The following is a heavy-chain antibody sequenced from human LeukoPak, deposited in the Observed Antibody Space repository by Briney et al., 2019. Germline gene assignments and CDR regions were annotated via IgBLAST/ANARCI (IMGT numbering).Heavy chain of an antibody. CDR3: ARDRYFSY. CDR2: IKQDGGEE. CDR1: GFIFSNHW. V-gene: IGHV3-7*01. Sequence: GGSMRLSCTASGFIFSNHWMSWVRQAPGKGLEWVANIKQDGGEEHYVDSVKGRFTISRDNAKNSLYLQMDSLRAEDTAVYYCARDRYFSYWGQGALVIVSS. J-gene: IGHJ4*02. D-gene: IGHD3-16*02.